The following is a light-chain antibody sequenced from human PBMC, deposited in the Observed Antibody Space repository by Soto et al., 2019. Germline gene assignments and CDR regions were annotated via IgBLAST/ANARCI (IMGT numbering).Light chain of an antibody. Sequence: EIVLTQSPGTLSLSPGERATLSCRASQSVSSSYLAWYQQKPGQAPRFLIYGASSRATGIPDRFSGSGSGTDFTLTISRLEPEDFAVYYCQQYGSSPTYTFGQWTKLEIK. V-gene: IGKV3-20*01. CDR2: GAS. CDR3: QQYGSSPTYT. J-gene: IGKJ2*01. CDR1: QSVSSSY.